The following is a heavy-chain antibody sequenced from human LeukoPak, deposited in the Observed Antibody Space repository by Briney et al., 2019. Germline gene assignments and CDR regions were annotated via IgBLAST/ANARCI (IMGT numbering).Heavy chain of an antibody. CDR2: NSGRGGDL. CDR3: ATKGGLAD. CDR1: GFTLRSYD. Sequence: HPGGSLRLSCAASGFTLRSYDMSWVRQAPGKGLEGVAANSGRGGDLYYADSVRGRFHISRDSYENTLSLHMETLRAEDAAFFLWATKGGLADWGQGTLVTVSS. D-gene: IGHD2-15*01. J-gene: IGHJ4*02. V-gene: IGHV3-23*01.